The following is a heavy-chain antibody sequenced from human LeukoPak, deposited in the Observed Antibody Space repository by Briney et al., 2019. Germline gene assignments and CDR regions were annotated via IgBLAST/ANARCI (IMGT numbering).Heavy chain of an antibody. CDR2: INHSGST. J-gene: IGHJ4*02. Sequence: SETLSLTCAVYGGSFSGYYWSWICQPPGKGLEWIGEINHSGSTNYNPSLKSRVTISVDTSKNQFSLKLGSVTAADTAVYYCARASARATYDILTGYYGPPYFDYWGQGTLVTVSS. CDR3: ARASARATYDILTGYYGPPYFDY. V-gene: IGHV4-34*01. D-gene: IGHD3-9*01. CDR1: GGSFSGYY.